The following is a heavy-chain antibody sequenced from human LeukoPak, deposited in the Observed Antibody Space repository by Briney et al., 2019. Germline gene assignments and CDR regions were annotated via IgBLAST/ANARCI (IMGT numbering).Heavy chain of an antibody. D-gene: IGHD1-26*01. Sequence: GGSLRLSCAASGFTFDDYTMHWVRQAPGKGLEWVSLISWDGGSTYYADSVKGRFTISRDDSKNSLYLQMNSLRTEDTALYYCAKDIGSGEELLLGYWGQGTLVTVSS. CDR1: GFTFDDYT. CDR3: AKDIGSGEELLLGY. V-gene: IGHV3-43*01. CDR2: ISWDGGST. J-gene: IGHJ4*02.